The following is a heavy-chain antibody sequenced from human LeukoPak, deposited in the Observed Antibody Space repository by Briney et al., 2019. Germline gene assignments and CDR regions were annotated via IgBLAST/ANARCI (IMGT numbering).Heavy chain of an antibody. CDR1: GGTFSSYA. Sequence: SVKVSCKASGGTFSSYAISWVRQAPGQGLEWMGGIIPIFGTANYAQKFQGRVTITTDESTSTAYMELSSLRSEDTAVYYCARGDHEPEYHYDILTGGAPAFDIWGQGTMVTVSS. D-gene: IGHD3-9*01. V-gene: IGHV1-69*05. CDR2: IIPIFGTA. J-gene: IGHJ3*02. CDR3: ARGDHEPEYHYDILTGGAPAFDI.